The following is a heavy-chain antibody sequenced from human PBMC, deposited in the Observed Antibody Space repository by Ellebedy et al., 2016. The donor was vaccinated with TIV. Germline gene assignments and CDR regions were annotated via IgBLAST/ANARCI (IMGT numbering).Heavy chain of an antibody. CDR3: ARSVSSDTSGYAVDY. CDR2: IIPIFGTT. V-gene: IGHV1-69*13. J-gene: IGHJ4*02. Sequence: AASVKVSCKASGDTFGAHAVSWVRQAPGQGLEWMGGIIPIFGTTNYAQKFQGRVTITADESTNTAYMVLSSLRSEDTAMYYCARSVSSDTSGYAVDYWGQGTLVTVSS. D-gene: IGHD3-22*01. CDR1: GDTFGAHA.